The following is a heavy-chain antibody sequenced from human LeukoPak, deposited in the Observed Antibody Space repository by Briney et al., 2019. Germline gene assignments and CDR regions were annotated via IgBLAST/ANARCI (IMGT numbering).Heavy chain of an antibody. CDR1: GASISGYW. CDR3: ARLNWNYVPTYYYYYMDV. D-gene: IGHD1-7*01. J-gene: IGHJ6*03. V-gene: IGHV4-4*08. Sequence: SETLSLTCDVSGASISGYWWSWIRQPAGKGLEWIGYIYTSGSTSYNPSLKSRVTISIDTSKNQFSLKLTSVTAADTAVYYCARLNWNYVPTYYYYYMDVWGKGTTVTVSS. CDR2: IYTSGST.